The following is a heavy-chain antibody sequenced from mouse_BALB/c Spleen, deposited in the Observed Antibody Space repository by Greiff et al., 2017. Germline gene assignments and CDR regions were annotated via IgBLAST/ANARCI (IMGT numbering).Heavy chain of an antibody. CDR2: ISSGGSYT. J-gene: IGHJ2*01. Sequence: VMLVESGGGLVKPGGSLKLSCAASGFTFSSYTMSWVRQTPEKRLEWVATISSGGSYTYYPDSVKGRFTISRDNAKNTLYLQMSSLKSEDTAMYYCTRDDYGNHRYFDYWGQGTTLTVSS. V-gene: IGHV5-6-4*01. CDR3: TRDDYGNHRYFDY. D-gene: IGHD2-1*01. CDR1: GFTFSSYT.